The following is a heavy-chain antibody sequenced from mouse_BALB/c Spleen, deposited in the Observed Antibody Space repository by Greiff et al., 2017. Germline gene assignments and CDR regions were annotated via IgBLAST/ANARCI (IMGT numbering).Heavy chain of an antibody. V-gene: IGHV5-15*02. Sequence: EVKLMESGGGLVQPGGSRKLSCAASGFTFSDYGMSWVRQAPGKGPEWVAFISNLAYSIYYADTVTGRFTISRENAKNTLYLEMSSLRSEDTAMYCCARERDYEAMDYWGQGTSVTVSS. CDR1: GFTFSDYG. J-gene: IGHJ4*01. CDR3: ARERDYEAMDY. CDR2: ISNLAYSI.